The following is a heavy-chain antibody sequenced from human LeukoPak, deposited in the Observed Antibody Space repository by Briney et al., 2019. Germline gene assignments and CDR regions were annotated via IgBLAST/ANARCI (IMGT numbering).Heavy chain of an antibody. CDR3: ARDPNTYGSGSDGGY. J-gene: IGHJ4*02. V-gene: IGHV3-21*01. CDR1: GFTFSSYS. Sequence: GGSLRLSCAASGFTFSSYSMNWVRQAPGKGLEWVSSISSSSTYIYYADSVKGRFTISRDNAKNSLYLQMNSLRAEDTAAYYCARDPNTYGSGSDGGYWGQGTLVTVSS. D-gene: IGHD3-10*01. CDR2: ISSSSTYI.